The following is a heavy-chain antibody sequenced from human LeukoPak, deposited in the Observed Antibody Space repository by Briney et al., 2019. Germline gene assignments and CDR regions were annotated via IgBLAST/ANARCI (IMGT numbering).Heavy chain of an antibody. CDR1: GGSISSYY. J-gene: IGHJ3*02. Sequence: PSETLSLTCTVSGGSISSYYWSWIRQPPGKGLEWIGYIYYSGSTNYNPSLKSRVTISVDTSKNQFSLKLSSVTAADTAVYYCARDRKHSHRAYDAFDIWGQGTMVTVSS. V-gene: IGHV4-59*01. CDR2: IYYSGST. D-gene: IGHD1-14*01. CDR3: ARDRKHSHRAYDAFDI.